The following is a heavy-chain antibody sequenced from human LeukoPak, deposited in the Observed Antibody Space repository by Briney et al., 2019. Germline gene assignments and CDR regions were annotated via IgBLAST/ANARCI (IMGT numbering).Heavy chain of an antibody. CDR2: IYHSGST. J-gene: IGHJ4*02. CDR3: ARLNDFWEDY. Sequence: SETLSLTCAVSGYSISSGYYWGWVRQPPGKGLEWIGSIYHSGSTYYNPSLKSRVTISVDTSKNQFSLKLSSVTAVDTAVYYCARLNDFWEDYWGQGTLVTVSS. D-gene: IGHD3-3*01. CDR1: GYSISSGYY. V-gene: IGHV4-38-2*01.